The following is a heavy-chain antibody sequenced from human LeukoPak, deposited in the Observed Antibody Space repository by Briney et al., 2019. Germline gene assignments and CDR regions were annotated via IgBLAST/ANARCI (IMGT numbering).Heavy chain of an antibody. CDR1: GFTFSSSG. J-gene: IGHJ6*02. CDR2: IWYDGSNK. V-gene: IGHV3-33*01. CDR3: ARDLSSTGSYAMDV. Sequence: GGFLRLSCAASGFTFSSSGMHWVRQAPGKGLEWVAVIWYDGSNKYYTESVKGRFAISRDNSKNTLYLQMNSLRAEDTAVYYCARDLSSTGSYAMDVWGQGTTVTVSS. D-gene: IGHD2-2*01.